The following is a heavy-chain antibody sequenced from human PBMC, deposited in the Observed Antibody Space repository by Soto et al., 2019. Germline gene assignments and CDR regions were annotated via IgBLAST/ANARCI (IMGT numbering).Heavy chain of an antibody. Sequence: EVQLVESGGDLVKPGGSLRLSCAASGFTFSTYWMHWVRQAPGKGLLWVSSIKTDGTYATYADSLKGRFTISRDNAKYTLYLQMNSLRVEDAAVYYCAAGGSGYYANLGQGTLVTVSP. D-gene: IGHD3-22*01. CDR2: IKTDGTYA. CDR1: GFTFSTYW. CDR3: AAGGSGYYAN. V-gene: IGHV3-74*01. J-gene: IGHJ4*02.